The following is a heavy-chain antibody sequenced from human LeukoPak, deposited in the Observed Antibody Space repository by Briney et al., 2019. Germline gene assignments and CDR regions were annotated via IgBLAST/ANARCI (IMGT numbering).Heavy chain of an antibody. Sequence: ASVKVSCKASGYTFTSYDINWVRQATGQGLEWMGWMNPNSGNTGYALKFQGRVTMTRNTSISTAYMELSSLRSEDTAVYYCARGGDFPYYYGMDVWGQGTTVTVSS. CDR3: ARGGDFPYYYGMDV. CDR2: MNPNSGNT. D-gene: IGHD4-17*01. J-gene: IGHJ6*02. CDR1: GYTFTSYD. V-gene: IGHV1-8*01.